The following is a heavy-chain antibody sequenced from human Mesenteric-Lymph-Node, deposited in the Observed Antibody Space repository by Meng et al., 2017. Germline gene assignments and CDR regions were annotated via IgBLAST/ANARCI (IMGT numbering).Heavy chain of an antibody. CDR3: ARGGYYDSSGYWRAVGYYFDY. CDR1: GGTFSSYA. D-gene: IGHD3-22*01. J-gene: IGHJ4*02. CDR2: IIPIFGTA. V-gene: IGHV1-69*05. Sequence: SVKVSCKASGGTFSSYAISWVRQAPGQGLEWMGGIIPIFGTANYAQKFQGRVTITTDESTSTAYMELSSLRSEDTAVYYCARGGYYDSSGYWRAVGYYFDYWGQGKRVTGYS.